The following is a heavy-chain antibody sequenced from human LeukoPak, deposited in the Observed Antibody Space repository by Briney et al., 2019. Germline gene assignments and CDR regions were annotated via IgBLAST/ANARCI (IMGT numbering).Heavy chain of an antibody. D-gene: IGHD5-24*01. J-gene: IGHJ3*02. V-gene: IGHV1-2*02. CDR1: GYTFTGYY. CDR3: ARLRDGYNSGLWAFDI. Sequence: ASVKVSCKASGYTFTGYYMHWVRQAPGQGLEWMGRINTNSGGTNYAQKFQGRVTMTRDTSISTAYMELSRLRSDDTAVYYCARLRDGYNSGLWAFDIWGQGTMVTVSS. CDR2: INTNSGGT.